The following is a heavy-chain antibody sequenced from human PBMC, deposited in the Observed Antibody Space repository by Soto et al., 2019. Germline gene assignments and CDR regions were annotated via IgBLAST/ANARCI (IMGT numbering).Heavy chain of an antibody. CDR1: GFSFSTFE. J-gene: IGHJ5*01. Sequence: EVQLLESGGGLVQPGGSLRLSCAASGFSFSTFETSWVRQAPGRALERVSFTSDDSSRTYYADVVKGRFTISRDKSKYTLYLRMNGLAAEDTAVYACVKGGWLDFWGQGTLVTVSA. D-gene: IGHD3-16*01. CDR2: TSDDSSRT. CDR3: VKGGWLDF. V-gene: IGHV3-23*01.